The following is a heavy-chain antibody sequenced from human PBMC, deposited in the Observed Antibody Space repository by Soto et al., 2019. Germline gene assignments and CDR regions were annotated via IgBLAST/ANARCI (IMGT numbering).Heavy chain of an antibody. V-gene: IGHV4-59*01. D-gene: IGHD2-2*01. CDR1: GGSISSYY. J-gene: IGHJ6*02. CDR2: IYYSGST. CDR3: ARGGPAATYRFYYYYGMDV. Sequence: SETLSLTCTVSGGSISSYYRSWIRQPPGKGLEWIGYIYYSGSTNYNPSLKSRVTISVDTSKNQFSLKLSSVTAADTAVYYCARGGPAATYRFYYYYGMDVWGQGTTVTVSS.